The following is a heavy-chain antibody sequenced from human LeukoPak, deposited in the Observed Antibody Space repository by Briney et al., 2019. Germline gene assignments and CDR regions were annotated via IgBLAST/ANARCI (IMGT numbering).Heavy chain of an antibody. J-gene: IGHJ3*02. CDR3: ARVRRTYYYDSSGFGHDAFDI. Sequence: GGSLRLSCAASGFTFSSYSMNWVRQAPGKGLEWVSSISSSSSYIYYADSVKGRFTISRDNAKNSLYLQMNSLRAEDTAVYYCARVRRTYYYDSSGFGHDAFDIWGQGTMVTVSS. V-gene: IGHV3-21*01. CDR2: ISSSSSYI. CDR1: GFTFSSYS. D-gene: IGHD3-22*01.